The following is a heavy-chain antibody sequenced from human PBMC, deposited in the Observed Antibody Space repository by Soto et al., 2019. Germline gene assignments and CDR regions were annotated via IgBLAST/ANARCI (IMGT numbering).Heavy chain of an antibody. CDR3: ASVAGRNWYSTYFDY. CDR1: GFTFSDHY. D-gene: IGHD6-13*01. CDR2: TRIKANSYTT. Sequence: EVQLVESGGGLVQPGGSLRLSCAASGFTFSDHYMDWVRQAPGKGLEWVGRTRIKANSYTTEYAASVKGRFTISRDDSQNSLYLQMNSLKTEDTAVYYCASVAGRNWYSTYFDYWGQGTLVTVSS. V-gene: IGHV3-72*01. J-gene: IGHJ4*02.